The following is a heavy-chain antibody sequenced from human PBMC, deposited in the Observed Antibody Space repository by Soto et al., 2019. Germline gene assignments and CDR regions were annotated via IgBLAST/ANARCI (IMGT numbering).Heavy chain of an antibody. D-gene: IGHD5-18*01. V-gene: IGHV1-69*12. CDR1: GGTFSSYA. CDR3: ARGADTAIVPYYYGMDV. J-gene: IGHJ6*02. CDR2: IIPIFGTA. Sequence: QVQLVQSGAEVKKPGSSVKVSCKASGGTFSSYAISWVRQAPGQGLEWMGGIIPIFGTANYAQKFQGRVTITADESTSTAYMELSSLRSEDTAVYYCARGADTAIVPYYYGMDVWGQGTTVTVSS.